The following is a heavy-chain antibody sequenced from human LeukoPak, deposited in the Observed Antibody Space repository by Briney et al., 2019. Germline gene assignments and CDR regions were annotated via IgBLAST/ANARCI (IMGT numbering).Heavy chain of an antibody. CDR1: GGSISSYY. J-gene: IGHJ3*02. D-gene: IGHD3-22*01. V-gene: IGHV4-59*08. Sequence: PSETLSLTCTVSGGSISSYYWSWIRQPPGKGLEWIGYIYYSGSTNYNPSLKSRVTISVDTSKNQFSLKLSSVTAADTAVYYCARATYYYDSSGFPRQDAFDIWGQGTMVTVSS. CDR3: ARATYYYDSSGFPRQDAFDI. CDR2: IYYSGST.